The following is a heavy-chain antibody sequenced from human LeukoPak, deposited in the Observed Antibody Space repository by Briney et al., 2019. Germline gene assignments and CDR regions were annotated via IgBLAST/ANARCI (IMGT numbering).Heavy chain of an antibody. CDR3: ARGSYGSGSHETYYYYYYMDV. D-gene: IGHD3-10*01. V-gene: IGHV1-2*02. Sequence: ASVKVSCKASGYTFTGYYMHWVRQAPGQGLEWMGWINPNSGGTNYAQKFQGRVTMTRDTSISTAYMELSRLRSDDTAVYYCARGSYGSGSHETYYYYYYMDVWGKGTTVTVSS. J-gene: IGHJ6*03. CDR1: GYTFTGYY. CDR2: INPNSGGT.